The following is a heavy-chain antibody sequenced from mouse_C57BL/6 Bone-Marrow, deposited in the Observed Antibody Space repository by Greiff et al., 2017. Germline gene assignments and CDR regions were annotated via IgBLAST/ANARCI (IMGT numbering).Heavy chain of an antibody. D-gene: IGHD1-1*02. CDR1: GFTFTDYY. J-gene: IGHJ1*03. Sequence: EVMLVESGGGLVQPGGSLSLSCAASGFTFTDYYMSWVRQPPGKALEWLGFISNKANGYTTEYSASVKGRFTISRDNYQSTLYLQMNALRAEDSATYVCARVGGYPRWYYDVWGTGTTVTVSS. V-gene: IGHV7-3*01. CDR3: ARVGGYPRWYYDV. CDR2: ISNKANGYTT.